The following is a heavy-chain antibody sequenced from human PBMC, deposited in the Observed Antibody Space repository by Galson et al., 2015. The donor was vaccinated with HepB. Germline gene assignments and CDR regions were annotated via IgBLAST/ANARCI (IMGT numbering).Heavy chain of an antibody. V-gene: IGHV1-18*01. Sequence: SVKVSCKASGYTFSSYGISWVRQAPGQGLEWMGWISAFNGNTNYAQSVQGRITMTTDTSTTTVYMELRSLTSDDTAVYYCARAFPIFGVLDDHYFDYWGHGTLVTVSS. D-gene: IGHD3-3*01. CDR3: ARAFPIFGVLDDHYFDY. CDR1: GYTFSSYG. J-gene: IGHJ4*01. CDR2: ISAFNGNT.